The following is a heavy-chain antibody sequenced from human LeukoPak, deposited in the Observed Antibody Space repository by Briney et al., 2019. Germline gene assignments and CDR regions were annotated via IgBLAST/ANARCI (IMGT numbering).Heavy chain of an antibody. Sequence: PSETLSLTCGVSGGSFGGYYWSWIRQSPGKGLEWIGEKTESGSTNYNPSLKSRVTVSVDASKKQFSLNLRSVTAADTAVYYCARGGWSPPLYWGQGTLVTVSS. CDR1: GGSFGGYY. CDR3: ARGGWSPPLY. CDR2: KTESGST. V-gene: IGHV4-34*01. J-gene: IGHJ4*02. D-gene: IGHD3-3*01.